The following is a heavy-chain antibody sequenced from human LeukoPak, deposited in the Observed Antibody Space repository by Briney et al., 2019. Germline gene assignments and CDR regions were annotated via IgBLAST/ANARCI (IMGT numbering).Heavy chain of an antibody. Sequence: ASVKVSCKASGYTFTGYYMHWVRQAPGQGLEWMGWINPNSGGTNYAQKFQGRVTMTRDTSISTAYMELSRLRSDDTAVYYCARDRRSMVRGVKKNWFDPGAREPWSPSPQ. CDR3: ARDRRSMVRGVKKNWFDP. J-gene: IGHJ5*02. V-gene: IGHV1-2*02. CDR2: INPNSGGT. D-gene: IGHD3-10*01. CDR1: GYTFTGYY.